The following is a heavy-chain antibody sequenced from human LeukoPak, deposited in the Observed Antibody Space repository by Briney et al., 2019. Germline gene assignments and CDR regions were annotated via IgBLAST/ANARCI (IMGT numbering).Heavy chain of an antibody. CDR1: GGSFSGYY. V-gene: IGHV4-34*01. Sequence: SETLSLTCAVYGGSFSGYYWSWIRQPPGKGLEWIGEINHSGSTKYNPSLKSRVTISIDTSKYKFSLKLSSVTAADTAVYYYVRGRPDTAVAQRLNFDYWGQGTLVTVSS. CDR2: INHSGST. D-gene: IGHD5-18*01. CDR3: VRGRPDTAVAQRLNFDY. J-gene: IGHJ4*02.